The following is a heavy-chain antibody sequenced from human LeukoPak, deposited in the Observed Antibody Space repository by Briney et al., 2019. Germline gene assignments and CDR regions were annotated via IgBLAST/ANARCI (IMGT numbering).Heavy chain of an antibody. CDR2: IRYDGSNK. V-gene: IGHV3-30*02. D-gene: IGHD2-2*01. Sequence: PGGSLRLSCAASGFTFSSYAMSWVRQAPGKGLEWVAFIRYDGSNKYYADSVKGRFTISRDNSKNTLYLQMNSLRAEDTAVYYCAKGHCSSTSCYGTGFDYWGQGTLVTVSS. CDR1: GFTFSSYA. CDR3: AKGHCSSTSCYGTGFDY. J-gene: IGHJ4*02.